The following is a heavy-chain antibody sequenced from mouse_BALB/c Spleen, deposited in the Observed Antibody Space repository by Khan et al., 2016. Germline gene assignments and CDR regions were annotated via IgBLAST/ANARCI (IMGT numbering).Heavy chain of an antibody. CDR2: ILPGRGTT. CDR3: AGGPY. J-gene: IGHJ3*01. V-gene: IGHV1-9*01. CDR1: GYTFSSYW. Sequence: QVQLQQSGAELMKPGASVNISCKATGYTFSSYWIEWVKERPGHGLERIGAILPGRGTTNYNGNFKGKATSTAETSSSTAYMQLSSLTSEDSAVYYCAGGPYWGQGTLVTVSA.